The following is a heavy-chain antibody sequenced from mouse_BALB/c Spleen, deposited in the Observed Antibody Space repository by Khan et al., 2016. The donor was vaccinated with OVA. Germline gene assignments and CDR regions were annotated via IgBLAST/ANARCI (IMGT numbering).Heavy chain of an antibody. CDR1: GYTFTNYG. CDR3: AREDNPCYAMDY. J-gene: IGHJ4*01. V-gene: IGHV9-3*02. D-gene: IGHD1-3*01. CDR2: LNTNTGDP. Sequence: QIQLVQSGPELKKPGETVKISCKASGYTFTNYGINWVKQAPGKGLKWMGWLNTNTGDPTYAEEFKGRFAFSLETSASTAYLQINSLKSEDTATYFCAREDNPCYAMDYWGQGTSVTVSS.